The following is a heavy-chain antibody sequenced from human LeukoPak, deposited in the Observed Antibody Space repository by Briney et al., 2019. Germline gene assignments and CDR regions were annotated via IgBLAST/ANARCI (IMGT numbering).Heavy chain of an antibody. CDR2: ISSSSCYT. J-gene: IGHJ2*01. V-gene: IGHV3-11*03. CDR1: GFAYSDYY. CDR3: ARHQWYLDH. Sequence: GGSQSLSCAASGFAYSDYYEIGLRQAPGKGLEWVSYISSSSCYTNYADSVKGRFTISRDNAKNSLYLQMNSLRAEDTAVYYCARHQWYLDHWGR.